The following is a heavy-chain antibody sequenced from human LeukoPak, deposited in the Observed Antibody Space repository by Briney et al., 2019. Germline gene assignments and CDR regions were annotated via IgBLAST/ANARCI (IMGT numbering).Heavy chain of an antibody. CDR2: IYYSGTT. CDR3: ARVSGGYSYGPNDY. Sequence: SETLSLTCTVSGGSISGYYWSWIRQPPGKGLEWIGYIYYSGTTNYNPSLKSRVTVSVDTSKNQVSLKLSSVTAADTAVYYCARVSGGYSYGPNDYWGQGTLVTVSS. CDR1: GGSISGYY. J-gene: IGHJ4*02. D-gene: IGHD5-18*01. V-gene: IGHV4-59*01.